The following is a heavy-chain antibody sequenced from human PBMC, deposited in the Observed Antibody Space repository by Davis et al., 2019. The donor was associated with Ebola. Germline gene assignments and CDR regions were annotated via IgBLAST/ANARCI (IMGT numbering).Heavy chain of an antibody. D-gene: IGHD3-22*01. CDR1: GYTFTGYY. CDR3: ARDREITMIVVGRPGGWFDP. CDR2: INPNSGGT. Sequence: AASVKVSCKASGYTFTGYYMHWVRQAPGQGLEWMGWINPNSGGTNYAQKFQGWVTMTRDTSISTAYMELSGLRSEDTAVYYCARDREITMIVVGRPGGWFDPWGQGTLVTVSS. V-gene: IGHV1-2*04. J-gene: IGHJ5*02.